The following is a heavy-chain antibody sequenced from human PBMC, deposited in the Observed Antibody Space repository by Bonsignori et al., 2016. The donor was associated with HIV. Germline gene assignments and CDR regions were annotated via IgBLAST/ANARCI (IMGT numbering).Heavy chain of an antibody. V-gene: IGHV3-30-3*01. Sequence: VRQAPGKGLEWVAVISYDGSNKYYADSVKGRFTISRDNSKNTLYLQMNSLRAEDTAVYYCARRYCSGGSCYTLYYYYYMDVWGKGTTVTVSS. D-gene: IGHD2-15*01. J-gene: IGHJ6*03. CDR2: ISYDGSNK. CDR3: ARRYCSGGSCYTLYYYYYMDV.